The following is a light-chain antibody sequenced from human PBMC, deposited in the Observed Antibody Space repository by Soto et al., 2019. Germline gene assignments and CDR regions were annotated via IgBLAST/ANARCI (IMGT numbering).Light chain of an antibody. CDR3: QQYGSSPIT. J-gene: IGKJ5*01. CDR2: GAS. Sequence: EVVMTQSPATLSVSPGERATLSCRASQNVSSNLAWYQRTPGQAPRLLLHGASSRATGIPDRFSGSGSGTDFTLTISRLEPEDFAVYYCQQYGSSPITFGHVTRLDI. V-gene: IGKV3-20*01. CDR1: QNVSSN.